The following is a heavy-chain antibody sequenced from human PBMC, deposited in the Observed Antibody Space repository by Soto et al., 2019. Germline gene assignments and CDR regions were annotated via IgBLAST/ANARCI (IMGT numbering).Heavy chain of an antibody. D-gene: IGHD6-6*01. CDR3: ARSSLAANGEPSDIDN. CDR1: GGSFSGYY. V-gene: IGHV4-34*01. Sequence: PSETLSLTCAVDGGSFSGYYWSWIRQPPGKGLEWIGEINHSGSTNYNPSLKSRVTISVDTSKNQFSLKLSSVTAADTAVYYCARSSLAANGEPSDIDNWGQGTLVTVSS. CDR2: INHSGST. J-gene: IGHJ4*02.